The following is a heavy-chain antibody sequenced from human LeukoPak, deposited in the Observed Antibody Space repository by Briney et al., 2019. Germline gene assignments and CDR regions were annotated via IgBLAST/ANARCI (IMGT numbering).Heavy chain of an antibody. CDR3: ARESYCSGGSCSLILIDY. D-gene: IGHD2-15*01. V-gene: IGHV1-2*02. CDR2: INPNGGGT. Sequence: ASVKVSCKASGYTFTGYYMHWVRQAPGQGLEWMGWINPNGGGTNYAQKFQGRVTMTRDTSISTAYMELSRLRSDDTAVYYCARESYCSGGSCSLILIDYWGQGTLVTVSS. J-gene: IGHJ4*02. CDR1: GYTFTGYY.